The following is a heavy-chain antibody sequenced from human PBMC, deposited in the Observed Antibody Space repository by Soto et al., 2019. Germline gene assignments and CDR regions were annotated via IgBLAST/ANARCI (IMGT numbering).Heavy chain of an antibody. D-gene: IGHD3-16*02. CDR2: IYYSGRT. J-gene: IGHJ5*02. V-gene: IGHV4-31*03. CDR3: ARMVLHLGELSRNWFDT. Sequence: QVQLQESGPGLVKPSQTLSLTCTLSGGSISSGDYYWSWIRHPPGKGLEWIGNIYYSGRTNYNPSLKSRLNISLDTSTNHFFLKLTSVTAADTAVDYCARMVLHLGELSRNWFDTWGQGTLVTVSS. CDR1: GGSISSGDYY.